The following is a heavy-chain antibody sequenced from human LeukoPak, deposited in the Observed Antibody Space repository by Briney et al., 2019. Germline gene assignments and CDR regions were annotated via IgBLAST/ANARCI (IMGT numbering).Heavy chain of an antibody. D-gene: IGHD6-13*01. CDR2: ISWNSGSI. J-gene: IGHJ4*02. Sequence: GRSLRLSCAASGFTFDDYAMHWVRQAPGKGLEWVSGISWNSGSIGYADSVKGRFTIPRDNAKNSLYLQMNSLRAEDTALYYCAKDWGAQTRKSAAAGLFDYWGQGTLVTVSS. V-gene: IGHV3-9*01. CDR1: GFTFDDYA. CDR3: AKDWGAQTRKSAAAGLFDY.